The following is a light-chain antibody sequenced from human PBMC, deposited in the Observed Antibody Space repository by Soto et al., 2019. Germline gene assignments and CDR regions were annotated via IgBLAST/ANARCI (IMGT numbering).Light chain of an antibody. V-gene: IGKV1-5*01. CDR2: DAS. CDR3: QQYYSYPRT. CDR1: QSLNSR. J-gene: IGKJ1*01. Sequence: DIQLTQSPSTLSASVGDRVTLTCRAAQSLNSRLAWYQHRPGKAPRLLIYDASTLESGVPARVSGGGSGTDFTLTLGSLQSEEFATYYCQQYYSYPRTVGQGTKV.